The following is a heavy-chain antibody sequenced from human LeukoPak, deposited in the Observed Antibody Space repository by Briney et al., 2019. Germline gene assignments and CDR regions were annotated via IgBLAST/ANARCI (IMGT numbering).Heavy chain of an antibody. D-gene: IGHD2-21*02. Sequence: GGSLRLSCAASGFSFWSYAMSWVRQAPGKGLEWVSTTTDSGASTWYADYVKGRFTISRDNSKNTLQLQMNSLRAEDTAVYYCARRDVVVTGHYFDYWGQGILVTVSS. CDR2: TTDSGAST. CDR1: GFSFWSYA. J-gene: IGHJ4*02. CDR3: ARRDVVVTGHYFDY. V-gene: IGHV3-23*01.